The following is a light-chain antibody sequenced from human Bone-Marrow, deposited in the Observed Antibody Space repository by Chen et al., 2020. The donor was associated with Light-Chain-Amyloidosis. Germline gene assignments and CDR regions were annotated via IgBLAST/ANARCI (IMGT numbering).Light chain of an antibody. J-gene: IGKJ2*01. CDR3: QQYYSTPHT. CDR2: WAS. CDR1: QSVLYSSRNKNY. V-gene: IGKV4-1*01. Sequence: DIVMTQSPDSLAVSLGERATINCKSSQSVLYSSRNKNYLAWYQQRPGQPPKLLIYWASTRESGVPDRFSSSGAGTDFTLTISSLQAEDVALYYCQQYYSTPHTFGQGTRLEIK.